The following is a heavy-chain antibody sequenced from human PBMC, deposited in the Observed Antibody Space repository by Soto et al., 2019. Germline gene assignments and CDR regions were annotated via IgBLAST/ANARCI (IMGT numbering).Heavy chain of an antibody. J-gene: IGHJ4*02. CDR1: GFPFPDFA. D-gene: IGHD6-19*01. V-gene: IGHV3-30-3*01. CDR3: ARDRVAVARGPFDY. CDR2: IADDGGNK. Sequence: GGSPKPSCAALGFPFPDFAMSWVDQAPGKGLEWVSVIADDGGNKYYADSVKGRFTISRDNSKNTLYLQMNSLRAEDTAVYYCARDRVAVARGPFDYWGQGTLVTVSS.